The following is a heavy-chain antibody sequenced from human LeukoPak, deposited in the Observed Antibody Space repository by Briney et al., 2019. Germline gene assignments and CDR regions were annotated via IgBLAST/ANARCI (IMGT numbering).Heavy chain of an antibody. CDR2: ISYDGSNK. Sequence: PGGSLRLSCAASGFTFSSYAMHWVRQAPGKGLGWVAVISYDGSNKYYADSVKGRFTISRDNSKNTLYLQMNSLRAEDTAVYYCARDRFELLRSYSYGMDVWGQGTTVTVSS. D-gene: IGHD1-26*01. CDR1: GFTFSSYA. V-gene: IGHV3-30-3*01. J-gene: IGHJ6*02. CDR3: ARDRFELLRSYSYGMDV.